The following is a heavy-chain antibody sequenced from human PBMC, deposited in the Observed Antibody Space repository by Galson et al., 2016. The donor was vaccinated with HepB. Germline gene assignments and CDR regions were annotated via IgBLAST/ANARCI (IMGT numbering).Heavy chain of an antibody. CDR3: ARYGDEAGWNFHQ. CDR1: GFTLNTYA. J-gene: IGHJ1*01. Sequence: SLRLSCAASGFTLNTYAMSWVRQAPGKGLEWVASIKEDGSKSFYAASVKGRFTISRDNVENSLSLQMNSLRAEDTAVYYCARYGDEAGWNFHQWGQGTLVTVSS. CDR2: IKEDGSKS. D-gene: IGHD6-19*01. V-gene: IGHV3-7*03.